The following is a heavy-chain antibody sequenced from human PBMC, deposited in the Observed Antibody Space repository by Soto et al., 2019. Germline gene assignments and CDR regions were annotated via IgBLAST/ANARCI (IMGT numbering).Heavy chain of an antibody. V-gene: IGHV3-21*01. CDR3: ARVVEVWELSRAFDI. D-gene: IGHD1-26*01. CDR2: ISSSSSYI. J-gene: IGHJ3*02. CDR1: GFTFSSYS. Sequence: LRLSFAASGFTFSSYSMNWVRQAPGKGLEWVSSISSSSSYIYYADSVKGRFTISRDNAKNSLYLQMNSLRAEDTAVYYCARVVEVWELSRAFDIWGQGTMVTVSS.